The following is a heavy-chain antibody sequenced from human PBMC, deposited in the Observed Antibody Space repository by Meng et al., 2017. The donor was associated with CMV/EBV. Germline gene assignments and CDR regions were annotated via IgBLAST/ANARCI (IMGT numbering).Heavy chain of an antibody. CDR1: ISSSSW. Sequence: ISSSSWWSWVRQPQGKGLEWIGEIYHSGSANYNPSLKSRVTISVDKSKNQFSLKLSSVTAADTAVYYCAREAYSCTSTSCYGVYFDYWGQGTLVTVSS. J-gene: IGHJ4*02. V-gene: IGHV4-4*02. CDR2: IYHSGSA. D-gene: IGHD2-2*01. CDR3: AREAYSCTSTSCYGVYFDY.